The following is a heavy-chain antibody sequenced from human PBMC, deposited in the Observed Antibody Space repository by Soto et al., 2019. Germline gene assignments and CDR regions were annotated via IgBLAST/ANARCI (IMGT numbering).Heavy chain of an antibody. CDR3: PLVLRGSNTDYYHYMDV. D-gene: IGHD3-10*01. V-gene: IGHV1-18*01. Sequence: QVQLVQSGGEVKKPEASVKVSCKASGYTFTSHGISWVRQAPGQGPEWMGWISAHNGDTNYAQKLQGRVTVTTDTSTRTAYMELRSLSSEDTSVSYCPLVLRGSNTDYYHYMDVWGKGTTVTVSS. CDR2: ISAHNGDT. CDR1: GYTFTSHG. J-gene: IGHJ6*03.